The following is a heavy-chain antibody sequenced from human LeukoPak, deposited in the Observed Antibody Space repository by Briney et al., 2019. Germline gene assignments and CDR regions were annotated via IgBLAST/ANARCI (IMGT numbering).Heavy chain of an antibody. D-gene: IGHD1-26*01. J-gene: IGHJ3*02. CDR2: IKQDGSEK. CDR3: ARDLSVGALDI. Sequence: GGSLRLSCAASGFTFSSYWMSWVRQAPGKGLEWVANIKQDGSEKYYVDSVKGRSTISRDNAKNSLYLQMNSLRAEDTAVYYCARDLSVGALDICGQGTMVTVSS. CDR1: GFTFSSYW. V-gene: IGHV3-7*01.